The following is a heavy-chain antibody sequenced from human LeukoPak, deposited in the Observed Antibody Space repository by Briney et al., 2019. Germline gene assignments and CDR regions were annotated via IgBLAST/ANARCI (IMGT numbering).Heavy chain of an antibody. CDR3: ARAFSSVVTARDAFDI. V-gene: IGHV4-59*01. CDR1: GGSFRGYY. J-gene: IGHJ3*02. CDR2: IYYSGST. Sequence: KPSETLSLICAVYGGSFRGYYWSWIRQPPGKGLEWIGYIYYSGSTNYNPSLKSRVTISVDTSKNQFSLKLSSVTAADTAVYYCARAFSSVVTARDAFDIWGQGTMVTVSS. D-gene: IGHD2-21*02.